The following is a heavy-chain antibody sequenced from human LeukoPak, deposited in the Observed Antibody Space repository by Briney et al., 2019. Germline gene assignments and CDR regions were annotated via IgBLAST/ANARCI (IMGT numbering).Heavy chain of an antibody. CDR2: ISAYNGNT. D-gene: IGHD3-9*01. J-gene: IGHJ4*02. V-gene: IGHV1-18*04. Sequence: GASVKDSCKASGYTFTSYGISWVRQAPGQGLEWMGWISAYNGNTNYAQKLQGRVTMTTDTSTSTAYMELRSLRSDDTAVYYCARGGYDILTGSYYFDYWGQGTLVTVSS. CDR3: ARGGYDILTGSYYFDY. CDR1: GYTFTSYG.